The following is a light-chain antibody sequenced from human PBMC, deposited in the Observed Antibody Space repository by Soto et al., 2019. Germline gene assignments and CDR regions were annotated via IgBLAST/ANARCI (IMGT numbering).Light chain of an antibody. Sequence: SYELTQPPSVSVAPGKTARVTCGGGNVESKSVHWYQQKPGQAPVLVIYYDSDRPSGTPERFSGSNSGDTATLTISRVEAGDEADYFCQVWDGDSDHVVFGGGTKLTVL. J-gene: IGLJ2*01. CDR2: YDS. CDR3: QVWDGDSDHVV. CDR1: NVESKS. V-gene: IGLV3-21*04.